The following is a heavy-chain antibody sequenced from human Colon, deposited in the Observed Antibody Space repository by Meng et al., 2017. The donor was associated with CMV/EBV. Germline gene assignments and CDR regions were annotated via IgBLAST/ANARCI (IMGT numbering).Heavy chain of an antibody. CDR1: QFIFNNYW. CDR2: INQDGSET. D-gene: IGHD4/OR15-4a*01. V-gene: IGHV3-7*01. CDR3: ARIYDYGGAHYGMDV. Sequence: GGSLSLSCAASQFIFNNYWMSWVRQAPGKGLEWVANINQDGSETYYVDSVKGRFTISRDNAKKSLYLQMTSLRAEDTALYYCARIYDYGGAHYGMDVWGQGTTVTVSS. J-gene: IGHJ6*02.